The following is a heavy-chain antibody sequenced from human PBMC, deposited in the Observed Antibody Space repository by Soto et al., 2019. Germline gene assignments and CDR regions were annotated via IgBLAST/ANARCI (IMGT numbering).Heavy chain of an antibody. J-gene: IGHJ4*02. CDR2: IYYSGST. CDR1: GGSISSYY. CDR3: ARVGLWLTHFDY. V-gene: IGHV4-59*01. Sequence: SETLSLTCTVSGGSISSYYWSWIRQPPGKGLEWIGYIYYSGSTNYNPSLKSRVTISVDTSKNQFSLKLSSVTAADTAVYYCARVGLWLTHFDYWGQGTLVTVSS. D-gene: IGHD5-18*01.